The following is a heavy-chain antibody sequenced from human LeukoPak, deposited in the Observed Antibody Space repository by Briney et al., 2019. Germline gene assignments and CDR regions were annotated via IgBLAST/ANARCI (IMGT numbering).Heavy chain of an antibody. CDR2: IDSYDSI. CDR1: GFSFGIYT. D-gene: IGHD1-26*01. Sequence: GGSLRLSCAASGFSFGIYTMIWVRQAPGKGLEWVSSIDSYDSINYADSVKGRFTISRDNARNSLYLQMNSLRGEDTAVYYCASYASYQYSGTYYDDFWGQGTLVSVSS. CDR3: ASYASYQYSGTYYDDF. J-gene: IGHJ4*02. V-gene: IGHV3-69-1*02.